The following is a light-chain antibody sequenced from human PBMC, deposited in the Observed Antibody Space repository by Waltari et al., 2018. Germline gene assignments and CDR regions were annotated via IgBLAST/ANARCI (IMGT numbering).Light chain of an antibody. CDR3: HQYYTTPQT. CDR2: WAS. V-gene: IGKV4-1*01. CDR1: PSILFGPNNKNF. Sequence: DIVLTQSPDSLAGSLGERATISCKSSPSILFGPNNKNFLAWYQQRPGQPPKLLIYWASTRESGVPERFSGSGSATDFTLTISSLQAEDVAVYYCHQYYTTPQTFGQGTKVGIK. J-gene: IGKJ2*01.